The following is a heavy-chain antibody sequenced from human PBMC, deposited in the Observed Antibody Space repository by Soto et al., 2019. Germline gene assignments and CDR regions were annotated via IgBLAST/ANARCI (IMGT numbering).Heavy chain of an antibody. D-gene: IGHD1-1*01. Sequence: SGKGSFKACGGTFSSYAISLVREAPGQGLEWMGGIIPIFGTANYAQKFQGRVTITADESTSTAYMELSSLRSEDTAVYYCARDAPIGDDQQASYHYGMDVWGQGTPVTVSS. J-gene: IGHJ6*01. CDR1: GGTFSSYA. V-gene: IGHV1-69*13. CDR3: ARDAPIGDDQQASYHYGMDV. CDR2: IIPIFGTA.